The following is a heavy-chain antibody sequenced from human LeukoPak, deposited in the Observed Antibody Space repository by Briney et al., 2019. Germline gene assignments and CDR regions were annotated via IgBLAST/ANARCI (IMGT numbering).Heavy chain of an antibody. CDR3: ARADSFPGVAIPAY. V-gene: IGHV1-46*04. CDR2: INAITGST. D-gene: IGHD3-3*01. CDR1: GHTFIIYY. Sequence: GASVKLSFTASGHTFIIYYIHWVRQAPGQGLEWMGIINAITGSTAYAQQLPGRVAMPRDTSTITVYMELSSLTFEDTAVYYCARADSFPGVAIPAYWGQGTLVTVSS. J-gene: IGHJ4*02.